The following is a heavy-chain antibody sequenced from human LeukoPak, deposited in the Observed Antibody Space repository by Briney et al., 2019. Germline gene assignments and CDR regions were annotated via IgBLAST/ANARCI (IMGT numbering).Heavy chain of an antibody. V-gene: IGHV4-31*03. CDR2: IYYSGST. J-gene: IGHJ4*02. D-gene: IGHD6-19*01. CDR3: ARTVIAVAGTGKNGFDY. CDR1: GGSISSGGYY. Sequence: PSETLSLTCTVSGGSISSGGYYWSWIRQHPGKGLEWIGYIYYSGSTYYNPSLKSRVTISVDTSKNQFSLKLSSVTAADTAVYYCARTVIAVAGTGKNGFDYWGQGTLVTVSS.